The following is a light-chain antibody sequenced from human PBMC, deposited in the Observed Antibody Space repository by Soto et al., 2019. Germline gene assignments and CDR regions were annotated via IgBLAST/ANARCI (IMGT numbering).Light chain of an antibody. CDR2: GAS. Sequence: EIVMTQSPATLSVPPGDRATLSFRASESVRSNLAWYQQKPGQAPRLLIYGASIRAADIPARSSGSGSGTEFNLTISTLQSQDFAIYYCQQYYYWTTITCGKGKRLE. V-gene: IGKV3-15*01. CDR1: ESVRSN. CDR3: QQYYYWTTIT. J-gene: IGKJ5*01.